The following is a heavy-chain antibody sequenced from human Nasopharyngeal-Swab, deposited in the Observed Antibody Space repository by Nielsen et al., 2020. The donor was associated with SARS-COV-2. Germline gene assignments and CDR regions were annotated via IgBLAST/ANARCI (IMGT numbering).Heavy chain of an antibody. Sequence: ASVKVSCKASGYTFTGYYMHWVRQAPGQGLEWMGRINPNSGGTNYAQKFQGRVTMTRDTSVSTAHMELSRLRSDDTAVYYCASATLVYYYDSSGYYAYWGQGTLVTVSS. D-gene: IGHD3-22*01. CDR1: GYTFTGYY. CDR3: ASATLVYYYDSSGYYAY. V-gene: IGHV1-2*06. CDR2: INPNSGGT. J-gene: IGHJ4*02.